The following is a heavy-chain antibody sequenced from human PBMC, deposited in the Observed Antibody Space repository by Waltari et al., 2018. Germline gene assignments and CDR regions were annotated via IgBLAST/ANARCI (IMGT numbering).Heavy chain of an antibody. CDR3: ARDGRYSYGYRGRAFDI. J-gene: IGHJ3*02. CDR2: INHIGST. V-gene: IGHV4-34*01. D-gene: IGHD5-18*01. CDR1: GGSFSGYY. Sequence: QVQLQQWGAGLLKPSETLSLTCAVYGGSFSGYYWSWIRQPPGKGLEWFGEINHIGSTNYHPSLKGRVTISVETSKNQFSLKLSSVTAADTAVYYCARDGRYSYGYRGRAFDIWGQGTMVTVSS.